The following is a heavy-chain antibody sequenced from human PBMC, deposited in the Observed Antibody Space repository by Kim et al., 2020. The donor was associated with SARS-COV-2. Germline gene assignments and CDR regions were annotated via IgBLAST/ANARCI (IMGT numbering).Heavy chain of an antibody. D-gene: IGHD3-10*01. V-gene: IGHV5-51*01. J-gene: IGHJ5*02. CDR2: IYPGDSDT. CDR1: GYSFTSYW. CDR3: ARPRVVFPMVRGAPGRVMVSYWFDP. Sequence: GESLKISCKGSGYSFTSYWIGWVRQMPGKGLEWMGIIYPGDSDTRYSPSFQGQVTISADKSISTAYLQWSSLKASDTAMYYCARPRVVFPMVRGAPGRVMVSYWFDPWGQGTLVTVSS.